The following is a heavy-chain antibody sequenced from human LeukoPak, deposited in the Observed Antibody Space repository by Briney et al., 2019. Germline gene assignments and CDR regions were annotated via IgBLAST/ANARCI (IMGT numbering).Heavy chain of an antibody. Sequence: HGESLKISCKGSGYSFTSYWIAWVRQMPGKGLEWMGIIYPGDSDTRYSPSFQGQVTISAGKSISTAYLQWSSLKASDTAMYYCARRGGYCSSTSCYPRNWFDPWGQGTLVTVSS. CDR2: IYPGDSDT. D-gene: IGHD2-2*01. CDR1: GYSFTSYW. J-gene: IGHJ5*02. CDR3: ARRGGYCSSTSCYPRNWFDP. V-gene: IGHV5-51*01.